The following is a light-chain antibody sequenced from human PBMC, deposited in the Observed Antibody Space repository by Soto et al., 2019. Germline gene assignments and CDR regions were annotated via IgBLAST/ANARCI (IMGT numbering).Light chain of an antibody. CDR3: QRYSSSSIT. Sequence: EIVLTQSPGTLSLSPGERATLSCRASQSVSRSYLAWYQQNPGQAPRLLIYGASCRATGIPDRFSGSGSGTDFSLNISRLEREDFAVFYCQRYSSSSITFGQGTRLEIK. CDR1: QSVSRSY. J-gene: IGKJ5*01. CDR2: GAS. V-gene: IGKV3-20*01.